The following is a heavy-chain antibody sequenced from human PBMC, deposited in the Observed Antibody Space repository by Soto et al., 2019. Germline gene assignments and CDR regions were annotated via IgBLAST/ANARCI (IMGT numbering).Heavy chain of an antibody. CDR1: GFTFSSYS. Sequence: ESGGGLVKPGGSLRLSCAASGFTFSSYSMNWVRQAPGKGLEWVSSISSSSSYIYYADSVKGRFTISRDNAKNSLYLQMNSLRAEDTAVYYCARAQTTVTTYGAFDIWGQGTMVTVSS. J-gene: IGHJ3*02. V-gene: IGHV3-21*01. CDR2: ISSSSSYI. CDR3: ARAQTTVTTYGAFDI. D-gene: IGHD4-4*01.